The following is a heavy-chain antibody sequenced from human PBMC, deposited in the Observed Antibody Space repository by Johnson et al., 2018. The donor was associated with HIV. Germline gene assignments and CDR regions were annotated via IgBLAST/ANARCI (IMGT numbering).Heavy chain of an antibody. CDR1: GFTFSSYC. V-gene: IGHV3-30*18. CDR3: AKSTQANILRESGPYGAFDI. J-gene: IGHJ3*02. D-gene: IGHD3-10*01. CDR2: ISYNGSNK. Sequence: QEQLVESGGGLVQPGRSLRLSCAASGFTFSSYCMHWVRQAPGKGLEWVAVISYNGSNKYYADSVKGRFTISRDNAKNTLYVQMNSLRAEDTAVYYCAKSTQANILRESGPYGAFDIWGQGTMVTVSS.